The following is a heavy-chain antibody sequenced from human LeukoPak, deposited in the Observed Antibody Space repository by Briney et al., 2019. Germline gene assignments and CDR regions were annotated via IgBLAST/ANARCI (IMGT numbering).Heavy chain of an antibody. CDR1: GFTLSSYA. J-gene: IGHJ4*02. CDR2: ISGSGGST. CDR3: ATLMTYYYGSGSSTDIDY. V-gene: IGHV3-23*01. Sequence: GGSLRLSCAASGFTLSSYAMSWVRQAPGKGLEWVSAISGSGGSTYYADSVKGRFTISRDNSKNTLYLQMNSLRAEDTAVYYCATLMTYYYGSGSSTDIDYWGQGTLVTVSS. D-gene: IGHD3-10*01.